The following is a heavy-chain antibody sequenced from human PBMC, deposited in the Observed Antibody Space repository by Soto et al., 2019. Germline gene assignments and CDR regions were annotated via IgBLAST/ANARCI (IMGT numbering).Heavy chain of an antibody. CDR2: IYYSGSP. CDR1: GGSISSGGYY. V-gene: IGHV4-31*03. CDR3: ATGFLEWLSFDY. Sequence: SETLSLTCSVSGGSISSGGYYWSWIRQHPGKGLEWIEYIYYSGSPYYNPSLKSRVTISVDTSKNQFSLKLSSVTAADTAVYYCATGFLEWLSFDYWGQGTLVTVS. D-gene: IGHD3-3*01. J-gene: IGHJ4*02.